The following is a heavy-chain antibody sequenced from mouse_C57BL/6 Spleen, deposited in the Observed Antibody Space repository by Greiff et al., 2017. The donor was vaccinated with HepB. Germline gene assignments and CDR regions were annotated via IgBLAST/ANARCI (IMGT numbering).Heavy chain of an antibody. CDR1: GYTFTEYT. D-gene: IGHD3-2*02. J-gene: IGHJ3*01. Sequence: VHLVESGAELVKPGASVKLSCKASGYTFTEYTIHWVKQRSGQGLEWIGWFYPGSGSIKYNEKFKDKATLTADKSSSTVYMELSRLTSEDSAVYFCARHAQLRLAPSWFAYWGQGTLVTVSA. CDR2: FYPGSGSI. CDR3: ARHAQLRLAPSWFAY. V-gene: IGHV1-62-2*01.